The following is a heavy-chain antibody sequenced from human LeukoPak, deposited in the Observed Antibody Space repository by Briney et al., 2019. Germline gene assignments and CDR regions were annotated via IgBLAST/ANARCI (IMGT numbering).Heavy chain of an antibody. Sequence: PSETLSLTCAVSGYSISSGFYWGWIRQPPEEGLEWIGVMYHSGTTYYNTSLKSRVAISVDTSKYQFSLNLTSVTAADTAVYYCARAEFRNHYYMDVWGKGTTVTVSS. CDR2: MYHSGTT. CDR1: GYSISSGFY. CDR3: ARAEFRNHYYMDV. J-gene: IGHJ6*03. D-gene: IGHD1-14*01. V-gene: IGHV4-38-2*01.